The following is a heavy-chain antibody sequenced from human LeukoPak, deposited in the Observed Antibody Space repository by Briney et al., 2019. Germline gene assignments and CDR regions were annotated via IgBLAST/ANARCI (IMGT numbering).Heavy chain of an antibody. J-gene: IGHJ6*03. CDR3: ARAGKGSSWYTYYMDV. Sequence: SETLSLTCTVSGGSISSYYWSWIRQPPGKGLEWIGYIYYSGSTNYNPSLKSRVTISVDTSKTQFSLKLSSVTAADTAVYYCARAGKGSSWYTYYMDVWGKGTTVTVSS. CDR2: IYYSGST. V-gene: IGHV4-59*01. D-gene: IGHD6-13*01. CDR1: GGSISSYY.